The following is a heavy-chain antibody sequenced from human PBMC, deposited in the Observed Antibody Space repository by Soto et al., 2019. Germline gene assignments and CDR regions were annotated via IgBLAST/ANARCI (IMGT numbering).Heavy chain of an antibody. J-gene: IGHJ4*02. D-gene: IGHD3-3*01. CDR1: GFTFSSYS. V-gene: IGHV3-21*01. Sequence: EVQLVESGGGLVKPGGSLRLSCAASGFTFSSYSMNLVRQAPGKGLEWVSSISSSSSYIYYADSVKGRFTISRDNAKNSLYLQMNSLRAEDTAVYYCASWSGDHFDYWGQGTLVTVSS. CDR2: ISSSSSYI. CDR3: ASWSGDHFDY.